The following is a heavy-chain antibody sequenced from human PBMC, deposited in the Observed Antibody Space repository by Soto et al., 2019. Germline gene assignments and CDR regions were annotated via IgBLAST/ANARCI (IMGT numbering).Heavy chain of an antibody. Sequence: SETLSLTCTVSGGSISSSSYYWGWIRQPPGKGLEWIGSIYYSGSTYYNPSLKSRVTISVDTSKNQFSLKLSSVTAADTAVYYFARHRDTISLTYYWGQGTLVTVSA. J-gene: IGHJ4*02. CDR2: IYYSGST. D-gene: IGHD3-9*01. V-gene: IGHV4-39*01. CDR3: ARHRDTISLTYY. CDR1: GGSISSSSYY.